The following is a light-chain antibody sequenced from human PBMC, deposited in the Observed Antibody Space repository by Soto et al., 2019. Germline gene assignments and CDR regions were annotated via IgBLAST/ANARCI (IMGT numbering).Light chain of an antibody. CDR2: AAS. V-gene: IGKV1D-12*01. CDR3: QQASSLPIT. Sequence: DIQMYLSPSAVSASVGDRVTITCRASQGISSWLAWYQQKPGKAPKLLIYAASSLQSGVPSRFSGSASGTYFTLTISSLQPEDFATYYCQQASSLPITFGEGARLEVK. J-gene: IGKJ5*01. CDR1: QGISSW.